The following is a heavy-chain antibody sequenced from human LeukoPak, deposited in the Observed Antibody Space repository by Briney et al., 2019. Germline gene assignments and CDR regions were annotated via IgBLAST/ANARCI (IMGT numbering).Heavy chain of an antibody. J-gene: IGHJ5*02. CDR2: IYYSGST. V-gene: IGHV4-39*01. CDR3: ARHPRGWNLWFDP. Sequence: PSETLSLTXTVSGGSISSSSYYWGWIRQPPGKGLEWIGSIYYSGSTYYNPSLKSRVTISVDTSKNQFSLKLSSVTAADTAVYYCARHPRGWNLWFDPWGQGTLVTVSS. D-gene: IGHD1-1*01. CDR1: GGSISSSSYY.